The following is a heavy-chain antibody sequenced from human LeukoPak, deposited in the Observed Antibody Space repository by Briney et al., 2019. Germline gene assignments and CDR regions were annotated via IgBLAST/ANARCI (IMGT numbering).Heavy chain of an antibody. D-gene: IGHD5-12*01. CDR3: ARVDIVATISKYYFDY. Sequence: GGSLRLSCAASGFTFSSYWMSWVRQAPGKGLEWVANIKQDGSEKYYVDPVKGRFTISRDNAKNSLYLQMNSLRAEDTAVYYCARVDIVATISKYYFDYWGQGTLVTVSS. CDR2: IKQDGSEK. CDR1: GFTFSSYW. V-gene: IGHV3-7*01. J-gene: IGHJ4*02.